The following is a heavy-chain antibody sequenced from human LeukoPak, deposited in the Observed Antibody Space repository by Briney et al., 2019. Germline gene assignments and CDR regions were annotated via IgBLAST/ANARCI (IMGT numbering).Heavy chain of an antibody. J-gene: IGHJ4*02. CDR3: AKDPSYYDILTGIDY. Sequence: GGSLRLSCAASGFTFSSYGMHWVRQAPGKGLEWVAFIRYDGSNKYYADSVKGRFTISRDNSKNTLYLQMNSLRAEGTAVYYCAKDPSYYDILTGIDYWGQGTLVTVSS. D-gene: IGHD3-9*01. V-gene: IGHV3-30*02. CDR2: IRYDGSNK. CDR1: GFTFSSYG.